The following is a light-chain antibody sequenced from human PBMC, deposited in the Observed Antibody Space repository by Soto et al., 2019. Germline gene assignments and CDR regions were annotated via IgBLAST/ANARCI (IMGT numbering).Light chain of an antibody. CDR3: SSFTSSNTLV. CDR1: SSDVGRYNY. V-gene: IGLV2-14*03. Sequence: QSALTQTASVSGSPGQSITISCTGTSSDVGRYNYVSWYQQHSGKVPKLMIYDVSNRPSGVSNRFSGSKSGNTASLTISGLQADDEADYYCSSFTSSNTLVFGGGTKLTVL. CDR2: DVS. J-gene: IGLJ3*02.